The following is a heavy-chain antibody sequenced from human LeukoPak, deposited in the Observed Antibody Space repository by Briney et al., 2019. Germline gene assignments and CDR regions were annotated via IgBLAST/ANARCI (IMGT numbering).Heavy chain of an antibody. Sequence: GGSLRLSCAASGSTFSSYAMHWVRQAPGKGLEWVAVISYDGSNKYYADSLKGRFTISRDISKNTLFLQMNSLRAEDTAVYYCARSGHSSGWDNNRYFYSGMDVWGQGTTVTV. CDR3: ARSGHSSGWDNNRYFYSGMDV. CDR2: ISYDGSNK. V-gene: IGHV3-30-3*01. D-gene: IGHD6-19*01. J-gene: IGHJ6*02. CDR1: GSTFSSYA.